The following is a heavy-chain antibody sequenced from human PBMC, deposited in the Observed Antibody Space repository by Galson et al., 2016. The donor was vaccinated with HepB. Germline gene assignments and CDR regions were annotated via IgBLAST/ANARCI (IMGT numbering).Heavy chain of an antibody. Sequence: PALVKPTQTLTLTCTFSGFSLSTSGVGVGWIRQPPGKALEWLALIYRDDDKRYSPSLRRRLTVTKDTSKNLVVLTMSNMNPVDTATYYCAHSENGDFVGYWGQGTLVIVSS. CDR3: AHSENGDFVGY. CDR2: IYRDDDK. J-gene: IGHJ4*02. V-gene: IGHV2-5*02. D-gene: IGHD4-17*01. CDR1: GFSLSTSGVG.